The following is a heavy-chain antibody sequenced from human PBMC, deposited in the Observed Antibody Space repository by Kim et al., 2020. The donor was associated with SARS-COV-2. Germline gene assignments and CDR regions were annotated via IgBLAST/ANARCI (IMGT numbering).Heavy chain of an antibody. Sequence: KDYLDSIKGRFTISRDNAKNSLYLQMDRLRDEATAVYYCARDPYTKAFDLWGQGTMVTVS. J-gene: IGHJ3*01. CDR2: K. V-gene: IGHV3-7*01. CDR3: ARDPYTKAFDL. D-gene: IGHD2-2*02.